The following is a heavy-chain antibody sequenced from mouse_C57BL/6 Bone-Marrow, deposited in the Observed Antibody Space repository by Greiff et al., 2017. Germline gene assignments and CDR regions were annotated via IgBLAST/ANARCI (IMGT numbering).Heavy chain of an antibody. D-gene: IGHD1-2*01. Sequence: EVQLQESGPGLVKPSQSLSLTCSVTGYSITSGYYWNWIRQFPGNKLEWMGYISYDGSNNYNPSLKNRISITRDTSKNQFFLKLNSVTTEDTATYYCARGKGTTALEDYWGQGTTLTVSS. CDR1: GYSITSGYY. J-gene: IGHJ2*01. CDR2: ISYDGSN. CDR3: ARGKGTTALEDY. V-gene: IGHV3-6*01.